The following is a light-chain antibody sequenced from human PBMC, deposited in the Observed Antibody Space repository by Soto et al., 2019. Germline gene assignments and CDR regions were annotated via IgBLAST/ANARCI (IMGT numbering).Light chain of an antibody. CDR3: SSYTSSSTYV. Sequence: QSVLTQPASVSGSPGQSITISCTGTSSDVGGYNYVSWYQQHPGKAPKVMIYDVSNRPSGVSNRFSGSKSGNTASLSISGLQAEDEADYYCSSYTSSSTYVFGTGTKLT. V-gene: IGLV2-14*01. J-gene: IGLJ1*01. CDR1: SSDVGGYNY. CDR2: DVS.